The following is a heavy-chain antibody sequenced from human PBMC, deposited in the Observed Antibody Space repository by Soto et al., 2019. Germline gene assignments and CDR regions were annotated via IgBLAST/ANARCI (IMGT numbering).Heavy chain of an antibody. Sequence: ISSSGSLYVVTGCWSLLVRSPHTNGLEWMGRIDPSDSYTNYSPSFQGHVTISADKSISTAYLQWSSLKASDTAMYYCARRDLRDYYDYCMDVWGQG. V-gene: IGHV5-10-1*01. CDR3: ARRDLRDYYDYCMDV. CDR1: LYVVTGCW. J-gene: IGHJ6*02. CDR2: IDPSDSYT. D-gene: IGHD4-17*01.